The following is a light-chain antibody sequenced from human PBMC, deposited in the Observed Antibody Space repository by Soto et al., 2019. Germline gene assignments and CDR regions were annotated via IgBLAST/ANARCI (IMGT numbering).Light chain of an antibody. J-gene: IGKJ4*01. CDR3: QQTYNLPPT. CDR2: STS. V-gene: IGKV1-39*01. CDR1: QTISNY. Sequence: DIQLTQSPSSLSASVGDRVSITCRTSQTISNYLNWYHHRPGQAPKLLIYSTSNLQGGVPSRFSGGGAGTEFTLTISSLQPEDFGSYSCQQTYNLPPTFGGGTRVQNK.